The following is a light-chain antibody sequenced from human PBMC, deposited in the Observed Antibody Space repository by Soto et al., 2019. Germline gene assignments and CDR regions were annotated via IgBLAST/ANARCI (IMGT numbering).Light chain of an antibody. CDR3: HQYNTFWT. V-gene: IGKV1-5*01. Sequence: DIQMTQSPSTLSASVGDRVTITCRASQSISSWLAWYQQKPGKAPKLLIYDVSNLESGVPSRFGGSGSGTEFTLTISSLQPDDIATYYCHQYNTFWTFGQGTKVEIK. J-gene: IGKJ1*01. CDR2: DVS. CDR1: QSISSW.